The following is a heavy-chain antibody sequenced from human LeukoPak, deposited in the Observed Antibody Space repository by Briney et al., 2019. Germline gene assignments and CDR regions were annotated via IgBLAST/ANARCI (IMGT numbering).Heavy chain of an antibody. CDR2: ISGSSGII. V-gene: IGHV3-48*01. CDR1: GFTFNTYT. CDR3: ARGSTYYESSGHVPFDY. Sequence: YPGGSLRLSCAASGFTFNTYTMDWVRQAPGKGLEWVSYISGSSGIIDYADSVRGRFTISRDNAKNSLYLQMNSLRAEDTAVYYCARGSTYYESSGHVPFDYWGQGTLVTVSS. D-gene: IGHD3-22*01. J-gene: IGHJ4*02.